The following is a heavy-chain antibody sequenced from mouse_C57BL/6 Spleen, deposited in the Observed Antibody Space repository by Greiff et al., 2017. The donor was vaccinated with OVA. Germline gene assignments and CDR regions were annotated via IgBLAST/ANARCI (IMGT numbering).Heavy chain of an antibody. V-gene: IGHV5-4*01. Sequence: EVQGVESGGGLVKPGGSLKLSCAASGFTFSSYAMSWVRQTPEKRLEWVATISDGGSYTYYPDNVKGRFTISRDNAKNNLYLQMSHLKSEDTSMYYVAEYRGDGYWGGWFAYWGQGTLVTVSA. CDR1: GFTFSSYA. CDR2: ISDGGSYT. J-gene: IGHJ3*01. D-gene: IGHD2-3*01. CDR3: AEYRGDGYWGGWFAY.